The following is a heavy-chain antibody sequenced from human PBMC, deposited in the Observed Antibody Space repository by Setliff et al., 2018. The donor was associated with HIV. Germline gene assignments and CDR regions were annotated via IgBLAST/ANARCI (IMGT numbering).Heavy chain of an antibody. D-gene: IGHD1-1*01. CDR2: IYYSGST. J-gene: IGHJ6*03. CDR3: ARGDVWNEAPAYRYMGV. V-gene: IGHV4-31*03. Sequence: PSETLSLTCTVSGGSVSRGFYYWSWIRQHPGKGLEWIGYIYYSGSTYYNPSLQSRVSMSVDTSKYQFSLKMSSVNAADTAVYYCARGDVWNEAPAYRYMGVWGRGTKVTVSS. CDR1: GGSVSRGFYY.